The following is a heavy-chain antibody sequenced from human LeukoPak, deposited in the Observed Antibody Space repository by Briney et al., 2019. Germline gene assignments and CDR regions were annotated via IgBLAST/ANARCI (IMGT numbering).Heavy chain of an antibody. CDR1: GYTFTGYY. Sequence: GASVKVSCKASGYTFTGYYMHWVRQAPGQGLEWMGWISAYNGNTNYAQKLQGRVTMTTDTSTSTAYMELRSLRSDATAVYYCARGLTWVYYFDYWGQGTLVTVSS. J-gene: IGHJ4*02. CDR2: ISAYNGNT. V-gene: IGHV1-18*04. CDR3: ARGLTWVYYFDY.